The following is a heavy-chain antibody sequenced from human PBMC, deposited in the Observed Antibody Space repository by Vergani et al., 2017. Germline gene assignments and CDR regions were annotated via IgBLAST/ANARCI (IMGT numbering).Heavy chain of an antibody. J-gene: IGHJ4*02. V-gene: IGHV3-21*01. CDR2: ISSSSTYI. CDR3: ASARLLPAAHYYFDY. D-gene: IGHD2-2*01. Sequence: EVQLVESGGGLVKPWGSLRLSCAASGFTFSSYSMNWVRQAPGKGLQGVSSISSSSTYIYYADSVKGRFTISRDNAKNSLYLQMNSLRAEDTAVYYCASARLLPAAHYYFDYWGQGTLVTVSS. CDR1: GFTFSSYS.